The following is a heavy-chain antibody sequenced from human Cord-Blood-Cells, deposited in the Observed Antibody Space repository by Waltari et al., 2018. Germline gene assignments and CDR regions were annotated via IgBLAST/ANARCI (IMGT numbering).Heavy chain of an antibody. V-gene: IGHV1-69*01. J-gene: IGHJ4*02. CDR2: IIPSFGTA. Sequence: QVQLVQSGAEVKKPGSSVKVACTASGGPFSSYAISWVRQAPGQWLAWMGGIIPSFGTANYSQKFQGRVTITADESTSTAYMELSSLRSEDTAVYYCARDRGDYWGQGTLVTVSS. CDR3: ARDRGDY. CDR1: GGPFSSYA.